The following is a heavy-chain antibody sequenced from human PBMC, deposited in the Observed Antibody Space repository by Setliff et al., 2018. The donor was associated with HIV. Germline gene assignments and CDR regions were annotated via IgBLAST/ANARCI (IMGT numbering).Heavy chain of an antibody. CDR3: ARYANTYYYGSGSYYLRAFDI. V-gene: IGHV4-34*01. Sequence: PSQTLSLTCAFYGASFTDYYWNWIRQPPGKGLEWIGEIHHTGHINYNPSFKSRVTISVDTSKNQFSLKLSSVTAADTAVYYCARYANTYYYGSGSYYLRAFDIWGQGTMVTVSS. CDR1: GASFTDYY. D-gene: IGHD3-10*01. CDR2: IHHTGHI. J-gene: IGHJ3*02.